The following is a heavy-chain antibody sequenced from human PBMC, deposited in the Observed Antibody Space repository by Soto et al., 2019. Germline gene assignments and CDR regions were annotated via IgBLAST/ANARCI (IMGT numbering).Heavy chain of an antibody. CDR3: ARAGWSSSWYQAKYYYYYYMDV. J-gene: IGHJ6*03. CDR2: INPNSGGT. V-gene: IGHV1-2*04. CDR1: GYTFTGYY. Sequence: QVQLVQSGAEVKKPGASVKVSCKASGYTFTGYYMHWVQQAPGQGLEWMGWINPNSGGTNYAQKFQGWVTMTRDTSISTAYMELSRLRSDDTAVYYCARAGWSSSWYQAKYYYYYYMDVWGKGTTVTVSS. D-gene: IGHD6-13*01.